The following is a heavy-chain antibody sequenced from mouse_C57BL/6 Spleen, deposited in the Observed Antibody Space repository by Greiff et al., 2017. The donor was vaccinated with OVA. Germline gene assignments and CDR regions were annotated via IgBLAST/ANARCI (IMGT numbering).Heavy chain of an antibody. CDR2: ISSGSSTI. CDR3: ARMEGDGNDFDY. CDR1: GFTFSDYG. D-gene: IGHD2-3*01. V-gene: IGHV5-17*01. J-gene: IGHJ2*01. Sequence: EVKLVESGGGLVKPGGSLKLSCAASGFTFSDYGMHWVRQAPEKGLEWVAYISSGSSTIYYADTVKGRFTISRDNAKNTLFLQMTSLRSEDTAMYYCARMEGDGNDFDYWGQGTTLTVSS.